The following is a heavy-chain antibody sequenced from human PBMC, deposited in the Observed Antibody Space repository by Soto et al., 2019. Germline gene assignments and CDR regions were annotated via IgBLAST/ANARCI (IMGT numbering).Heavy chain of an antibody. J-gene: IGHJ4*02. V-gene: IGHV4-38-2*01. D-gene: IGHD5-18*01. CDR3: ARVGYSYGPRDY. Sequence: SETLSLTCAVSGYSISSGYYWGWIRQPPGKGLEWIGSIYHSGSTYYNPSLKSRVTISVDTSKNQFSLKLSSVTAADTAVYYCARVGYSYGPRDYWGQGTLVTVYS. CDR2: IYHSGST. CDR1: GYSISSGYY.